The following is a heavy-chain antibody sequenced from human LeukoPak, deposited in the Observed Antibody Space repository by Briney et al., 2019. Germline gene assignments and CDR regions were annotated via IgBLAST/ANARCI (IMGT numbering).Heavy chain of an antibody. CDR1: EFTFSNYV. J-gene: IGHJ4*02. D-gene: IGHD6-19*01. CDR2: ISGSGGST. V-gene: IGHV3-23*01. Sequence: GGSLRLSCAASEFTFSNYVINWVRQAPGKGLEWVSAISGSGGSTYYADSVRGRFTISRDNAKSTVYLQMNSLRAEDTAVYYCARWYSSGWYSDYWGQGTLVTVSS. CDR3: ARWYSSGWYSDY.